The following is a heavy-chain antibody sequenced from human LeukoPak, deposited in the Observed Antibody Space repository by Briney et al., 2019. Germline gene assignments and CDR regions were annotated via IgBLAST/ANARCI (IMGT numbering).Heavy chain of an antibody. Sequence: SETLSLTCTVSGGSISSYYWSWIRQPPGKGLEWIGYIYYSGSTNYNPSLKSRVTISVDTSKNQFSLKLSSVTAADTAVYYCARHGDIVVVPADLDWFDPWGQGTLVTVSS. CDR2: IYYSGST. V-gene: IGHV4-59*08. J-gene: IGHJ5*02. CDR1: GGSISSYY. D-gene: IGHD2-2*01. CDR3: ARHGDIVVVPADLDWFDP.